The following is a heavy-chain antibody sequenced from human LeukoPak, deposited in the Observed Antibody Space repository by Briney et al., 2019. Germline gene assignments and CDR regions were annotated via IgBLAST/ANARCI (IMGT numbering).Heavy chain of an antibody. CDR3: AKAVRFGEFDYYFFGLDV. V-gene: IGHV3-23*01. D-gene: IGHD3-10*01. Sequence: PGGSLRLSCAAFGFTFSSYAMGWVRQAPGKGLEWVSAISGSGGDTYYADSVKGRFTFSRDNSKNTLYLQMNSLRSEDTALYYCAKAVRFGEFDYYFFGLDVWGQGTTVTVSS. J-gene: IGHJ6*02. CDR1: GFTFSSYA. CDR2: ISGSGGDT.